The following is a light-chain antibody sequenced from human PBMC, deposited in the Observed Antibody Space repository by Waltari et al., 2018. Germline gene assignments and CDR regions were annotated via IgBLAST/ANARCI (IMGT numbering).Light chain of an antibody. CDR2: DAS. CDR3: QQYDDLPIT. Sequence: DIQMTQSPSSLPASIADRVTITCQTSQDIRHYLVWYQHKPGKAPKLLIYDASKLEAGVPLRFGGSGSGTDFTFSISSLQPEDIATYYCQQYDDLPITFGQGTRLDIK. V-gene: IGKV1-33*01. CDR1: QDIRHY. J-gene: IGKJ5*01.